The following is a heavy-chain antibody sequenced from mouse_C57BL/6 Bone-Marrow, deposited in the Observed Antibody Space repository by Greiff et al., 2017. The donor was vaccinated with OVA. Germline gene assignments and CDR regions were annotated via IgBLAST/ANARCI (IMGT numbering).Heavy chain of an antibody. J-gene: IGHJ3*01. CDR1: GFTFSSYA. V-gene: IGHV5-4*01. Sequence: EVKLMESGGGLVKPGGSLKLSCAASGFTFSSYAMSWVRQTPEKRLEWVATISDGGSYTYYPANVKGRFTLSRDNAKNNLYLQMSHLKSEDTAMYYCARDAYGSSSAWFAYWGQGTLVTVSA. CDR3: ARDAYGSSSAWFAY. CDR2: ISDGGSYT. D-gene: IGHD1-1*01.